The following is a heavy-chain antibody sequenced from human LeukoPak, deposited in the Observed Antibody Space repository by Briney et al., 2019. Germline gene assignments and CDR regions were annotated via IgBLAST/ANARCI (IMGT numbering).Heavy chain of an antibody. V-gene: IGHV1-69*05. D-gene: IGHD3-22*01. CDR1: GGTFSSYA. CDR3: ARGYYDSSGYYYYAFDI. J-gene: IGHJ3*02. Sequence: SVKVSCRASGGTFSSYAISWVRQAPGQGLEWMGGIIPIFGTANYAQKFQGRVTITTDESTSTAYMELSSLRSEDTAVYYCARGYYDSSGYYYYAFDIWGQGTMVTVSS. CDR2: IIPIFGTA.